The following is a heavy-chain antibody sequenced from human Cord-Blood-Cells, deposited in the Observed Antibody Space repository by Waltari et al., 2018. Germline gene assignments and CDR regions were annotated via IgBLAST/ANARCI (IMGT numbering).Heavy chain of an antibody. CDR3: ARDLMVVAAAYYYYYYMDV. CDR1: GYTFTSYG. CDR2: ISAYNGHT. V-gene: IGHV1-18*03. D-gene: IGHD2-15*01. J-gene: IGHJ6*03. Sequence: QVQLVQSGAEVKKPGASVKVSCKASGYTFTSYGISWVRQAPGQGREWMGWISAYNGHTNYGQKLQGRVTMTTDTSTSTAYMELRSLRSDDMAVYYCARDLMVVAAAYYYYYYMDVWGKGTTVTVSS.